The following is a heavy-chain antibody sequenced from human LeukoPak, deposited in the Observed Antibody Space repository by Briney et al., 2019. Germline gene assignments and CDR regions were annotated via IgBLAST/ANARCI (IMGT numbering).Heavy chain of an antibody. CDR1: GGTFSSYA. D-gene: IGHD4-17*01. J-gene: IGHJ3*02. CDR3: ARGNQPGGDYSAFDI. CDR2: IIPIFGTA. Sequence: SVKVSCKASGGTFSSYAISWVRQAPGQGLEWMGGIIPIFGTANYAQKFQGRVTITADESTSTAYMELSSLRSEDTAVYYCARGNQPGGDYSAFDIWGQGTMVTVSS. V-gene: IGHV1-69*01.